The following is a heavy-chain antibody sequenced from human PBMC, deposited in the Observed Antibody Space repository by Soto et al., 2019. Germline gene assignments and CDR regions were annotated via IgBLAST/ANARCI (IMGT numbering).Heavy chain of an antibody. CDR2: IIPIFGTA. V-gene: IGHV1-69*12. D-gene: IGHD2-2*01. CDR1: GGTFSSYA. J-gene: IGHJ6*02. Sequence: QVQLVQSGAEVKKPGSSVKVSCKASGGTFSSYAISWVRQAPGQGLEWMGGIIPIFGTANYAQKFQGRVTITADESPSTAYMELSSVRSEDTAVYYCARHDCISTSCYYYYYYGMDVWGQGTTVTVSS. CDR3: ARHDCISTSCYYYYYYGMDV.